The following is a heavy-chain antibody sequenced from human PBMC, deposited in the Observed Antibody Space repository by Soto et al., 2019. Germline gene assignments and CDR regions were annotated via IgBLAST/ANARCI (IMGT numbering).Heavy chain of an antibody. V-gene: IGHV4-59*01. CDR1: GGSISSYY. D-gene: IGHD3-22*01. CDR2: IYYSGST. J-gene: IGHJ4*02. CDR3: ARVHVAYYYDSSGPYYFDS. Sequence: SETLSLTCTVSGGSISSYYWSWIRQPPGKGLEWIGYIYYSGSTNYNPSLKSRVTISVDTSKNQFSLKLSSVTAADTAVYYCARVHVAYYYDSSGPYYFDSWGQGTLVTVSS.